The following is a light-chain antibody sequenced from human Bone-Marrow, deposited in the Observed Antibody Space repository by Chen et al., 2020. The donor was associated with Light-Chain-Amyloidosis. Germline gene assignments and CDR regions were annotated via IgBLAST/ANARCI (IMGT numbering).Light chain of an antibody. CDR3: QQSYSTSLIT. J-gene: IGKJ5*01. CDR2: AAS. V-gene: IGKV1-39*01. CDR1: QSISSY. Sequence: DIQMTQSPSSRSASVGERVTITCRASQSISSYLNWYQQKPGKAPKLLIHAASSLQSGVPSRFSGSGSGTDFTLTISSLQPEDFATYYCQQSYSTSLITFGQGTRLEIK.